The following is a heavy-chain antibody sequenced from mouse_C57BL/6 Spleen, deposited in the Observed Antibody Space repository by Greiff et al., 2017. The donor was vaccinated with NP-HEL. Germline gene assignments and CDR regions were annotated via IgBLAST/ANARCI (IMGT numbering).Heavy chain of an antibody. CDR1: GYTFTSYW. Sequence: QVQLQQPGAELVRPGSSVKLSCKASGYTFTSYWMHWVKQRPIQGLEWIGNIDPSDSETHYNQKFKDKATLTVDKSSSTAYMQLSSLTSEDAAVYYGARGGYYDYPDYAMDYWGQGTSVTVSS. J-gene: IGHJ4*01. CDR2: IDPSDSET. D-gene: IGHD2-4*01. CDR3: ARGGYYDYPDYAMDY. V-gene: IGHV1-52*01.